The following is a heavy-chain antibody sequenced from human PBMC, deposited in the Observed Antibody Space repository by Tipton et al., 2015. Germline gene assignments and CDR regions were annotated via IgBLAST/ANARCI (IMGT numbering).Heavy chain of an antibody. CDR2: VHYSGST. V-gene: IGHV4-39*01. CDR1: GGSISSSSYY. Sequence: TLSLTCTVSGGSISSSSYYWGWIRQPPGKGLEWFGSVHYSGSTYYNPSLKSRVTISVDTSKNQFSLKLSSVTAADTAVYYCARRFSHSSSWTFDYWGQGTLVTVSS. CDR3: ARRFSHSSSWTFDY. D-gene: IGHD6-13*01. J-gene: IGHJ4*02.